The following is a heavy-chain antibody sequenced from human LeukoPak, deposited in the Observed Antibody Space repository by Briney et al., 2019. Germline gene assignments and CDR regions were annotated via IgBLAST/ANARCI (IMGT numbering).Heavy chain of an antibody. J-gene: IGHJ3*01. Sequence: GGFLRLSCEASGFTFSSHSMTWVRQAPGKTLEWISYIGHTGSPAHYADSVRGRFTISRDNAKNSLYLQMNSLTVEDTAVYYCARDQRPYCGGECYCAIDLWGRGTLVTVSS. CDR1: GFTFSSHS. CDR3: ARDQRPYCGGECYCAIDL. V-gene: IGHV3-48*01. CDR2: IGHTGSPA. D-gene: IGHD2-21*01.